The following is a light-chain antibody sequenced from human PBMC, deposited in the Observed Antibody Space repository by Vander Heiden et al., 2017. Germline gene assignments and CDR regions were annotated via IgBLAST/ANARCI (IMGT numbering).Light chain of an antibody. CDR1: SSDVGGYND. V-gene: IGLV2-8*01. Sequence: SALPQPPSASGSPGQSVTISCTGTSSDVGGYNDVSWYQQHPGKAPKLMIYEVSKRPSGVPDRFSGSKSGNTASLTVSGLQAEDEADYYCSSYAGSNNLVFGGGTKLTVL. CDR3: SSYAGSNNLV. CDR2: EVS. J-gene: IGLJ2*01.